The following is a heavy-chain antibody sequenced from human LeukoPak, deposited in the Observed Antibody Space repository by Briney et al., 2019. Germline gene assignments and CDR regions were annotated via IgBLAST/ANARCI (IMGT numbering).Heavy chain of an antibody. J-gene: IGHJ4*02. CDR3: AKRASGSGTSLYYFDY. CDR2: IGNSGGST. D-gene: IGHD3-10*01. V-gene: IGHV3-23*01. Sequence: GGSLRLSCAASGFTFSSYAMSWVRRAPRKGLEWVSVIGNSGGSTFYADSVKGRFTISRDNSKNTLYLQMNSLRAEDTAVYYCAKRASGSGTSLYYFDYRGQGTLVTVSS. CDR1: GFTFSSYA.